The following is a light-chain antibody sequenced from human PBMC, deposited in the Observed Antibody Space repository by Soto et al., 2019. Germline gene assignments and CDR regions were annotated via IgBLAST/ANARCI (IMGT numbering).Light chain of an antibody. V-gene: IGLV2-14*01. CDR2: EVS. CDR3: SSYTSSSTYV. Sequence: QSALTQPASVSGSPGQSITISCTGTISDVGGYNYVSWYQQHPGKAPKLMIYEVSHRPSGVSNRFSGSKSGNTASLTISGLQAEDEADYYCSSYTSSSTYVFGTGTKLTVL. J-gene: IGLJ1*01. CDR1: ISDVGGYNY.